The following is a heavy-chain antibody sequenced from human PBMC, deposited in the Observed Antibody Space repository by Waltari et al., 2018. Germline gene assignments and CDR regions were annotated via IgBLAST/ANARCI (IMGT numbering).Heavy chain of an antibody. V-gene: IGHV4-31*03. J-gene: IGHJ5*02. CDR1: GGSIRSGGYY. CDR2: IYHSGST. D-gene: IGHD2-15*01. CDR3: ARGRNCSGGSCYSGNWFDP. Sequence: QVQLQESGPGLVKPSQTLSLTCTVSGGSIRSGGYYWSWIRQHPGKGLEWIGYIYHSGSTYYTPPLKGRVTIAVDRSKNQSSLKLSSVTAADTAVYYCARGRNCSGGSCYSGNWFDPWGQGTLVTVSS.